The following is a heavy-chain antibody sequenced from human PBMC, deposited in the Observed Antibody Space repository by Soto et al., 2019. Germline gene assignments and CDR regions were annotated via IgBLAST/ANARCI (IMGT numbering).Heavy chain of an antibody. D-gene: IGHD3-9*01. CDR1: GYSFTSYW. V-gene: IGHV5-51*01. J-gene: IGHJ5*02. Sequence: GESLKISCKGSGYSFTSYWIGWVRQMPGKGLEWMGIIYPGDSDTRYSPSFQGQVTISADKSISTAYLQWSSLKASDTAMYYCARHISGGYDILTGYSPSPFDPWGQGTLVTVS. CDR3: ARHISGGYDILTGYSPSPFDP. CDR2: IYPGDSDT.